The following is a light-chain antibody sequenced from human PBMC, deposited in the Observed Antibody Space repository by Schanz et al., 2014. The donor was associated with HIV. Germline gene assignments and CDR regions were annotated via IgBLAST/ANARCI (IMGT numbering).Light chain of an antibody. J-gene: IGLJ2*01. CDR3: KEVERRMRDVV. CDR2: ANT. CDR1: RSNIGTGFD. V-gene: IGLV1-40*01. Sequence: QSVLTQPPSVSGAPGQRVTISCTGTRSNIGTGFDVHWYQLLPGTAPKVLIFANTHRPSGVPDRFSGSKSGTSASLAITGLQAEDEADYYCKEVERRMRDVVFG.